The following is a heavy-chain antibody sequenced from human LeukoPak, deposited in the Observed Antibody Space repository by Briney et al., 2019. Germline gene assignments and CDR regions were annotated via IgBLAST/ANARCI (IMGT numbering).Heavy chain of an antibody. CDR3: ARGCCEGSIEVAGHDY. J-gene: IGHJ4*02. Sequence: ASVTVSCTASGYTFTSYYMHWVRQAPGQGLEWMGIINPSGGRTSYTQKFQDRVTVTRDTSTNTVYLELSSLRYEDTAVYYCARGCCEGSIEVAGHDYWGQGTLVFVSS. CDR1: GYTFTSYY. D-gene: IGHD6-19*01. V-gene: IGHV1-46*01. CDR2: INPSGGRT.